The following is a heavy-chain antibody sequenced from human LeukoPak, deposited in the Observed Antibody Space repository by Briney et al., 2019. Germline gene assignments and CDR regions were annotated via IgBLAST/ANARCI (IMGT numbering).Heavy chain of an antibody. J-gene: IGHJ3*02. CDR3: ARDRSPGITGTTDAFDI. CDR2: ISSSSSYI. V-gene: IGHV3-21*01. D-gene: IGHD1-7*01. CDR1: GFTFSSYS. Sequence: GSLRLSCAASGFTFSSYSMNWVRQAPGKGLEWVSSISSSSSYIYYADSVKGRFTISRDNAKNSLYLQMNSLRAEDTAVYYCARDRSPGITGTTDAFDIWGQGTMVTVSS.